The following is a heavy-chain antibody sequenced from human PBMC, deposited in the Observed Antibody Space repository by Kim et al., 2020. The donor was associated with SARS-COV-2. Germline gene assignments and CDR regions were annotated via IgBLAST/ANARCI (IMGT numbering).Heavy chain of an antibody. V-gene: IGHV4-39*01. J-gene: IGHJ4*02. Sequence: SETLSLTCTVYGGSISSSRYYWGWIRQPPGKGLEWIGSIYYSGSTYYNPSLKSRVTISVDTSKNQFSLKLSSVTAADTAVYYCARGFKDSSGHTFDYWGQGTLVTVSS. D-gene: IGHD3-22*01. CDR1: GGSISSSRYY. CDR3: ARGFKDSSGHTFDY. CDR2: IYYSGST.